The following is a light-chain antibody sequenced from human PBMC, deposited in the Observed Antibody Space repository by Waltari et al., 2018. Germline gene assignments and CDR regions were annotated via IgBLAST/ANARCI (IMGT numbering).Light chain of an antibody. J-gene: IGKJ4*01. V-gene: IGKV3-11*01. Sequence: EIVLTQSPATLSLSPGERATLSCRASQTVSRYLAWNHQKPGQTPRLLIYDASTRATGTPASFSGSGSGTDFTLTISSLEPEDFAVYYCQHRNSWPLTFGGGTKVEIK. CDR1: QTVSRY. CDR2: DAS. CDR3: QHRNSWPLT.